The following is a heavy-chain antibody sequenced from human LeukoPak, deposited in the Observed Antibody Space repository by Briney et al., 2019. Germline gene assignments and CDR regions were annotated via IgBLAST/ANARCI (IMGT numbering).Heavy chain of an antibody. CDR1: GFTFSSYS. CDR2: ISSSSSYI. CDR3: ARWRDGYNSAFDI. D-gene: IGHD5-24*01. V-gene: IGHV3-21*01. Sequence: PGGSLRLSCAASGFTFSSYSMNWVRQAPGKGLEWVSSISSSSSYIYYADSVKGRFTISRDNAKNSLYLQMNSLRAEDTAVYYCARWRDGYNSAFDIWGQGTMVTVSS. J-gene: IGHJ3*02.